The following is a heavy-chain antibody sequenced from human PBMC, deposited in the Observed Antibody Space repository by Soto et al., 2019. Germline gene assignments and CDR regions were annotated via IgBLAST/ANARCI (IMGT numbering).Heavy chain of an antibody. CDR1: GFTFSTYW. CDR2: INGDGSTT. CDR3: ARGLSGRYGFDY. D-gene: IGHD6-19*01. J-gene: IGHJ4*02. V-gene: IGHV3-74*01. Sequence: EVQLVESGGGLVQPGGSLRLSCAASGFTFSTYWMHWVRQTPGKGLVWVSRINGDGSTTNYADPVKGRLTISRDNAKNTLYLQMNSLRDEDTAVYYCARGLSGRYGFDYWGQGTLVTVSS.